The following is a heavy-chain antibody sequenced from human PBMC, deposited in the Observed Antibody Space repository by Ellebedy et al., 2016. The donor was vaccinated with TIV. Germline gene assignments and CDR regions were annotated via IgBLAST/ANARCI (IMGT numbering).Heavy chain of an antibody. Sequence: GGSLRFSCAATGFSFRSYWMSWVRQAPGKGLEWVANIYQDGSVQYYLDSVKGRFTISRDSAINSLFLQMNSLRAGDTAVYYCARRGSYGDYAVQVNSWFDRWGRGTLVTVSS. CDR1: GFSFRSYW. J-gene: IGHJ5*02. V-gene: IGHV3-7*01. D-gene: IGHD4-17*01. CDR2: IYQDGSVQ. CDR3: ARRGSYGDYAVQVNSWFDR.